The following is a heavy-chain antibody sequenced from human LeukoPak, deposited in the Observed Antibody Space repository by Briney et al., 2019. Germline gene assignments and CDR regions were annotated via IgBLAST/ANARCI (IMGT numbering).Heavy chain of an antibody. Sequence: ASVKVSCKASGYTFTGYYMHWVRQAPGQGLEWMGWINPNSGGTNYAQKFQGRVTMTRDTSISTAYMELSRLRSDDTAVYYCARTSDPDYYDSIPHWGQGTLVTVSS. CDR1: GYTFTGYY. J-gene: IGHJ4*02. D-gene: IGHD3-22*01. CDR3: ARTSDPDYYDSIPH. V-gene: IGHV1-2*02. CDR2: INPNSGGT.